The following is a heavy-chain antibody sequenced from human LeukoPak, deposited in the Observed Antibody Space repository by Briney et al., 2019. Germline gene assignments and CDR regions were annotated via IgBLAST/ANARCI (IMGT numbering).Heavy chain of an antibody. V-gene: IGHV3-21*05. D-gene: IGHD5-24*01. CDR1: GFTFNIYG. J-gene: IGHJ4*02. CDR3: ARATRNGYDY. Sequence: PGGSLRLSCAASGFTFNIYGMNWVRQTPGKGLERDSYIGHRSVDIHYADSGTGRFTVSRDNARKFLYLQMNSLSADDTGVYFCARATRNGYDYWGRGTLVIVSS. CDR2: IGHRSVDI.